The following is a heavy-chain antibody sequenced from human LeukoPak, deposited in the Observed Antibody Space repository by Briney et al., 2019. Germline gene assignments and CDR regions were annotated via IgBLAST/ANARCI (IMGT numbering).Heavy chain of an antibody. Sequence: GGSLRLSCAASGFTFSNAWMSWVRQAPGKGLEWVGRIKNNGDGGTTDYAAPVKGRFTISRDDSKDTLFLQMNSLKTEDTGVYYCTTHGTGYYGIDVWGKGTTVTVSP. J-gene: IGHJ6*04. V-gene: IGHV3-15*01. CDR2: IKNNGDGGTT. CDR3: TTHGTGYYGIDV. CDR1: GFTFSNAW. D-gene: IGHD3-10*01.